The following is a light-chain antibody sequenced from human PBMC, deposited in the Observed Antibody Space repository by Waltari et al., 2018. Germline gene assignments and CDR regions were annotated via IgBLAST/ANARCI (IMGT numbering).Light chain of an antibody. V-gene: IGLV1-51*01. CDR1: SSNIGNND. CDR3: ATWDSSLSVLV. J-gene: IGLJ3*02. Sequence: QSVLTQPPSVSAAPGQRVTISCSGGSSNIGNNDVSWYQQFPGTAPKLHITDNNKPPLCRPDRSSAPKSGTSATLGITGLQTGYEADYYCATWDSSLSVLVFGGGTKVTVL. CDR2: DNN.